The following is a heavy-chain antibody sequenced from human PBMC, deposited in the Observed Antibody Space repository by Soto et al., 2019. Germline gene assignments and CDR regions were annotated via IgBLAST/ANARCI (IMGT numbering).Heavy chain of an antibody. D-gene: IGHD1-26*01. CDR2: VNPDGSTT. CDR1: KFSFSGYW. CDR3: AKVVSGSYDWFDP. J-gene: IGHJ5*02. V-gene: IGHV3-74*01. Sequence: EVQLVESGGGLVQPGGSLRLSCAASKFSFSGYWMHWVRQAPGKGLMWVSRVNPDGSTTTYADSVKGRFTISRDNDKNTVFLQMNSLRADDTAVYYCAKVVSGSYDWFDPWGKGTLVTVSS.